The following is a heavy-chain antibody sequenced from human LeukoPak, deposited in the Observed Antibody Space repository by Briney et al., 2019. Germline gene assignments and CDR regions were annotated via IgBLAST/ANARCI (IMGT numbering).Heavy chain of an antibody. J-gene: IGHJ4*02. CDR2: IYTSGST. V-gene: IGHV4-4*07. CDR3: ARAPALVFGVVIYYFDY. Sequence: PSETLSFTCTVSGGSISSYYWSWIRQPAGKGLEWIGRIYTSGSTNYNPSLKSRVTMSVDTSKNQFSLKLSSVTAADTAVYYCARAPALVFGVVIYYFDYWGQGTLVTVSS. D-gene: IGHD3-3*01. CDR1: GGSISSYY.